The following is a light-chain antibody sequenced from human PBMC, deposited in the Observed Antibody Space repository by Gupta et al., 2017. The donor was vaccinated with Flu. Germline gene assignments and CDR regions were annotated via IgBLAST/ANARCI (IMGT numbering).Light chain of an antibody. Sequence: DIQMTQSPSSLSASVGDRVTITCRASQSISSYLNWYQQKPGKAPKLLIYAASRLQSGVPSRFSGSGSGTDFTLTIIRRQPEDFATYYCRHRDSTPRTFGQGTKVEIK. CDR3: RHRDSTPRT. J-gene: IGKJ1*01. CDR1: QSISSY. V-gene: IGKV1-39*01. CDR2: AAS.